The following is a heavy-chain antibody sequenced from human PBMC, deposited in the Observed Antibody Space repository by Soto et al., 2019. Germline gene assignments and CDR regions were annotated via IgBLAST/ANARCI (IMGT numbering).Heavy chain of an antibody. J-gene: IGHJ6*02. V-gene: IGHV1-8*01. CDR3: ARIWYYYDSSGYNLAMDV. CDR1: GYTFTSYD. D-gene: IGHD3-22*01. Sequence: QVQLVQSGAEVKKPGASVKVSCKASGYTFTSYDINWVRQATGQGLEWMGWMNPNSGNTGYAQKFQGRVTMTRNTSISTAYMELSSLRSEDTAVYYCARIWYYYDSSGYNLAMDVWGQGTTVTVSS. CDR2: MNPNSGNT.